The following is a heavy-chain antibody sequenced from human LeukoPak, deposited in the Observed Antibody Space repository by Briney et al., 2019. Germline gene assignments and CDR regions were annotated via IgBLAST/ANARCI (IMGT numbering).Heavy chain of an antibody. V-gene: IGHV4-59*08. D-gene: IGHD5-24*01. CDR3: ARHVTISGPYDASDI. J-gene: IGHJ3*02. CDR1: GDSISSYY. Sequence: SETLSLTCTVSGDSISSYYWSWIRQPPGKGLEWIGYVYYSGPTDYNPSLKSRVTISVDTSKNQFSLKLRSVTAADTAVYYCARHVTISGPYDASDIWGQGTMVTVSS. CDR2: VYYSGPT.